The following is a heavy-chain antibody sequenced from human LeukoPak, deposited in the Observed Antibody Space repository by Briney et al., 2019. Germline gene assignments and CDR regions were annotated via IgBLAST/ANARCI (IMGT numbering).Heavy chain of an antibody. Sequence: GGSLRLSCTASGFTFSSYAMSWVRQAPRQGLERVSAISGSGGSTYYAHSVKGRFTISRDNSKNTLYLQMNSLRAEDTAVYYCAKVNYCSGGSCDWGAFDIWGQGTMVTVSS. CDR2: ISGSGGST. J-gene: IGHJ3*02. D-gene: IGHD2-15*01. V-gene: IGHV3-23*01. CDR3: AKVNYCSGGSCDWGAFDI. CDR1: GFTFSSYA.